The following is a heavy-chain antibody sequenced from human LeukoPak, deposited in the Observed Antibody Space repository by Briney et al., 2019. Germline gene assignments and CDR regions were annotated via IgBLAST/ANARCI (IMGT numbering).Heavy chain of an antibody. CDR1: GGSLSDYY. V-gene: IGHV4-34*01. Sequence: PSETLSLTCAVYGGSLSDYYWSWIRQPPGKGLEWIGEINHSGSTNYNPSLKSRVTISLDTSKNQFSLKLSSVTAADTAVYYCASLVRLERRYYYYYMDVWDKGTTVTVSS. CDR3: ASLVRLERRYYYYYMDV. CDR2: INHSGST. D-gene: IGHD1-1*01. J-gene: IGHJ6*03.